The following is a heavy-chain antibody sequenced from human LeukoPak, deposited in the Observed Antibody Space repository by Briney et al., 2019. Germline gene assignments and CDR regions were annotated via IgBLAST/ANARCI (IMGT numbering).Heavy chain of an antibody. D-gene: IGHD6-13*01. V-gene: IGHV3-23*01. CDR3: AKGSSPFDY. CDR1: GFTFSNYA. Sequence: GGSLRLSCAASGFTFSNYAMSWVRQAPGKGLEWVSAISANGGGTYYADSVKGRFTISRDNSKDTLYLQMNSLRAEDTAVYYCAKGSSPFDYWGQGTLVTVSS. J-gene: IGHJ4*02. CDR2: ISANGGGT.